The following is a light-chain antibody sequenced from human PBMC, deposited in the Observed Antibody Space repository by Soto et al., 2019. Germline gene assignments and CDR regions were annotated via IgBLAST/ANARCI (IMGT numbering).Light chain of an antibody. V-gene: IGLV2-23*01. J-gene: IGLJ2*01. CDR3: WSYAGLSTYVV. CDR2: EDY. Sequence: QSALTQPASVSGSPGQSITISCTGTSSDVGSYNLVSWYQRHPDKAPKLMIYEDYKRPSGVSNRFSGSKSGNTASLTISGLQAEDEADYYCWSYAGLSTYVVFGGGTKVTVL. CDR1: SSDVGSYNL.